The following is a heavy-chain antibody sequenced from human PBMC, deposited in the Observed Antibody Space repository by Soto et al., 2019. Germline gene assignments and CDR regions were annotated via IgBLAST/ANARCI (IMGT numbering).Heavy chain of an antibody. CDR2: IGSSVVGT. Sequence: GGSLSLSSAASEFTFRHSAVSWVSQAPGKGLEWAASIGSSVVGTYYADSVKGRLTISRDNARNSLYLQMDGLRVEDTALYYCARGVTRVRKWPYYFDFWGQGTPVTVAS. CDR3: ARGVTRVRKWPYYFDF. J-gene: IGHJ4*02. V-gene: IGHV3-23*01. CDR1: EFTFRHSA. D-gene: IGHD5-12*01.